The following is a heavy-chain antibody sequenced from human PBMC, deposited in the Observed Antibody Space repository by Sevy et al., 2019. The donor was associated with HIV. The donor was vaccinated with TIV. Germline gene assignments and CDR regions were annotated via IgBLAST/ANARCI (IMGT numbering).Heavy chain of an antibody. CDR1: GFTFTEFV. CDR2: INSGGGST. CDR3: AKDVVGGYYDSSGYSDH. Sequence: GGSLRLSCAASGFTFTEFVMSWVRQSPGKGLEWVSTINSGGGSTYYADSVKGRFTISRDNSQNTLELQMNSLRAEDTAVYYCAKDVVGGYYDSSGYSDHWGQGTLVTVSS. J-gene: IGHJ4*02. V-gene: IGHV3-23*01. D-gene: IGHD3-22*01.